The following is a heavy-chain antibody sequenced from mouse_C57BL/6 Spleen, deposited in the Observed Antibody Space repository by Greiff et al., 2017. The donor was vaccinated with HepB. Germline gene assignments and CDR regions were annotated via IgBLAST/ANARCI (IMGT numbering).Heavy chain of an antibody. CDR1: GYTFTDYY. J-gene: IGHJ4*01. V-gene: IGHV1-76*01. CDR3: ARWGDYDYDDYAMDY. CDR2: IYPGSGNT. D-gene: IGHD2-4*01. Sequence: VQLQQSGAELVRPGASVKLSCKASGYTFTDYYINWVKQRPGQGLEWIARIYPGSGNTYYNEKFKGKATLTAEKSSSTAYMQLSSLTSEDSAVYFCARWGDYDYDDYAMDYWGQGTSVTVSS.